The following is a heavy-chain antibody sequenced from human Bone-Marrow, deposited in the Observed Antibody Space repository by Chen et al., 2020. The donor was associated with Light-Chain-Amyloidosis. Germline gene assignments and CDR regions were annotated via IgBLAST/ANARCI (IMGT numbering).Heavy chain of an antibody. CDR2: IIETGSA. V-gene: IGHV4-34*12. Sequence: XSNYYWTWVRQAPGKGMEWMGEIIETGSASFNPTLKSRLTMSVEKSKNQFSLKLTSVTAADTAXXXXXXXXYRXXXLVNFYXYXDVWGRGTTVTVS. D-gene: IGHD3-16*02. CDR1: XSNYY. CDR3: XXXXYRXXXLVNFYXYXDV. J-gene: IGHJ6*03.